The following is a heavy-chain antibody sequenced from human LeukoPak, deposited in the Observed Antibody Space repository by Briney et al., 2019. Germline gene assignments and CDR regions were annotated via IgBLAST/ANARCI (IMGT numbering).Heavy chain of an antibody. CDR1: GFMFSSYS. CDR3: ASGGYYDSRDYPRN. J-gene: IGHJ4*02. V-gene: IGHV3-48*04. CDR2: ITSSSSTI. Sequence: GGSLRLSCAASGFMFSSYSMNWVRQAPGKGLEWVSYITSSSSTIYYADSVKGRFTISRDNAKNSLYLKMNSLRAEDTAVYYCASGGYYDSRDYPRNWGQGTLVTVSS. D-gene: IGHD3-22*01.